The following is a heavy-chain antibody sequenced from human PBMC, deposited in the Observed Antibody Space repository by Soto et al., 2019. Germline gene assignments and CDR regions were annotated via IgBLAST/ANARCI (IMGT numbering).Heavy chain of an antibody. Sequence: QVQLVQSGAEVRKPGASVTVSCRSSGDSFNDYYIHWVRQAPGQGFEWMGWINPNGGVTKYAQKFQGGVSMTRDTSIRTVYMQLSRLRSDGTAVYYCARESGGATATLDYYYFYMDVWGTGTTVTVSS. V-gene: IGHV1-2*02. CDR2: INPNGGVT. CDR1: GDSFNDYY. CDR3: ARESGGATATLDYYYFYMDV. D-gene: IGHD5-12*01. J-gene: IGHJ6*03.